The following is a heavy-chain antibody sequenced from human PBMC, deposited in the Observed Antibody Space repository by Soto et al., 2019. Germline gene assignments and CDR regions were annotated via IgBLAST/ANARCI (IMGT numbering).Heavy chain of an antibody. V-gene: IGHV4-30-4*02. J-gene: IGHJ6*02. D-gene: IGHD3-22*01. CDR3: ATAYYYDSSGYYRAKYYYYYGMDV. CDR2: IYYSGST. Sequence: SETLSLTCTVSGGSISSGDYYWSWIRQPPGKGLEWIGYIYYSGSTYYNPSLKSRVTISVDTSKNQFSLKLRSEDTAVYYCATAYYYDSSGYYRAKYYYYYGMDVWGQGTTVTVSS. CDR1: GGSISSGDYY.